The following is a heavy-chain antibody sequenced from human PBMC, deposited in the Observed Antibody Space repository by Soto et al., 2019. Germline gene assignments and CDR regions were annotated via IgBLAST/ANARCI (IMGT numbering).Heavy chain of an antibody. CDR1: RDSILNSY. V-gene: IGHV4-4*07. J-gene: IGHJ5*02. Sequence: LSLPCRVSRDSILNSYCTWIRQPAGKGLEWIVHIYSSGNANYKPSLKSRFTISLDTSKNQFSLSLKSVTAADTAIYYCAKGRGFYSDNYFDPWGQGTQVTSP. CDR2: IYSSGNA. CDR3: AKGRGFYSDNYFDP. D-gene: IGHD3-22*01.